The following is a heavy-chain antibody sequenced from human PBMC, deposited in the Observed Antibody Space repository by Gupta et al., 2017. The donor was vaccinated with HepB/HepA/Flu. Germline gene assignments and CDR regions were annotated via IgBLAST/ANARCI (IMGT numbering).Heavy chain of an antibody. Sequence: QVQLVESGGGVVQPGRSLRLSCAASGFTFNNYGMHWVRQAPGKGLEWVAVISYDGSNKYYGDSVKGRLTISRDDSKNTLYLQMNSLRIEDTAVYYCAKSSGRQYYYMDVWGKGTTVTVS. CDR2: ISYDGSNK. CDR3: AKSSGRQYYYMDV. V-gene: IGHV3-30*18. J-gene: IGHJ6*03. CDR1: GFTFNNYG. D-gene: IGHD6-19*01.